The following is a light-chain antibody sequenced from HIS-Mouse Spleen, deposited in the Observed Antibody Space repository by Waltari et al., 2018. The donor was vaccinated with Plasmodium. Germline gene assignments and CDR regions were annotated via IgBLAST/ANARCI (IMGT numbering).Light chain of an antibody. J-gene: IGKJ3*01. CDR2: GAS. CDR3: QQYNNWSFT. CDR1: QSVSSN. Sequence: EIVMTQSPATLSVSPGERATLSCRASQSVSSNLAWDQQKPCQAPRPPIYGASTRATGIPARFSGSGSGTEFTLTISSLQSEDFAVYYCQQYNNWSFTFGPGTTVDIK. V-gene: IGKV3-15*01.